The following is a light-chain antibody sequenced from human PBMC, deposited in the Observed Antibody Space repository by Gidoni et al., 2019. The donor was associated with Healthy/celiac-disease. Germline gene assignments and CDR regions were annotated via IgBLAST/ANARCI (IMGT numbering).Light chain of an antibody. CDR3: SSYTSSSTRV. V-gene: IGLV2-14*03. J-gene: IGLJ3*02. CDR1: SSDVGGYNY. CDR2: DVC. Sequence: QSALPQPASVSGSPGPSITISCTGTSSDVGGYNYVSWYQQHPGKAPKLMIYDVCNRPSGVSNRFSGSKSGNTASLTISGLQAEDEADYYCSSYTSSSTRVFGGGTKLTVL.